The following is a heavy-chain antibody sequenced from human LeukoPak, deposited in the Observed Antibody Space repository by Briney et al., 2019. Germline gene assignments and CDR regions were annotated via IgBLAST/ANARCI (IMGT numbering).Heavy chain of an antibody. J-gene: IGHJ4*02. D-gene: IGHD6-13*01. V-gene: IGHV1-69*05. CDR3: ALSAEKQLVYFDF. CDR1: GDTFSNYD. CDR2: IIPVFDTA. Sequence: ASVKVSCKASGDTFSNYDVSWVRQGPGQGLEWMGRIIPVFDTAKYAQNFQGRVTMTTDESSSTAYMELYSLRSEDTAVYYCALSAEKQLVYFDFWGQGTLVTVSS.